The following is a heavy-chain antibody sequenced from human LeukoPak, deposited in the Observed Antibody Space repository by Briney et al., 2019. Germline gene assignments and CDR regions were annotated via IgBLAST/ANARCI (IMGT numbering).Heavy chain of an antibody. D-gene: IGHD5-18*01. CDR1: GFTFSTYA. CDR2: ISGSGVST. J-gene: IGHJ4*02. V-gene: IGHV3-23*01. CDR3: ARDQGIQLWYHY. Sequence: GGSLRLSCAASGFTFSTYAMSWVRQAPGKGLEWVSAISGSGVSTYYADSVKGRFTISRDNSKITLYLQMNSLRAEDTAVYYCARDQGIQLWYHYWGQGTLVTVSS.